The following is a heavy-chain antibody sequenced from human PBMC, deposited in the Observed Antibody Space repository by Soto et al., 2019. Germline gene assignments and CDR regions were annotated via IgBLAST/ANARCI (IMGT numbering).Heavy chain of an antibody. D-gene: IGHD3-10*01. CDR3: AREPFGRFDP. CDR1: GDSFGSYA. J-gene: IGHJ5*02. CDR2: IIPVFGTT. V-gene: IGHV1-69*01. Sequence: QMQLVQSGPEVKKPGSSVTVSCKASGDSFGSYAVSWVRQAPGQGLEWVGAIIPVFGTTNYTQKFQGRVTITADDSTTTAYMELSSLRSDDTAVYYCAREPFGRFDPWGQGTLVTVSS.